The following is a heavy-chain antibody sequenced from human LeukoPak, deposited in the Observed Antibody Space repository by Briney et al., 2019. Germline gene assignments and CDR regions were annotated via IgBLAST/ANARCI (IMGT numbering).Heavy chain of an antibody. CDR1: GFTFSSYG. D-gene: IGHD4-23*01. CDR2: ISYDGSNT. V-gene: IGHV3-30*03. J-gene: IGHJ4*02. CDR3: ARQSLRWLRGGYFDY. Sequence: GSLVLSCAAAGFTFSSYGMERGRQAPGKGVEGGAVISYDGSNTYYAHSVTGRFTISRANSQNSLYLQMNSLRAEDTAVYSCARQSLRWLRGGYFDYWGQGTLVTVSS.